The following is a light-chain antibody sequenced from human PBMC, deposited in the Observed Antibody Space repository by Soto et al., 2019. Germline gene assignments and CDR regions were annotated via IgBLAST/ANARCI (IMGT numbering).Light chain of an antibody. CDR1: QSVGIK. Sequence: EIVMTQSPATLSVSPGERATVSCRASQSVGIKLGWYQQKPGQAPRLLIYDASTRATGIPARFSGRGSGTDFTLTISSLQSEDFAVYYCQQYNDWPTWTFGQGTKVEIK. V-gene: IGKV3-15*01. J-gene: IGKJ1*01. CDR2: DAS. CDR3: QQYNDWPTWT.